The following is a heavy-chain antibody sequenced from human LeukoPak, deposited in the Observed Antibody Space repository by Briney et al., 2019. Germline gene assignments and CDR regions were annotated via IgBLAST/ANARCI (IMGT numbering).Heavy chain of an antibody. V-gene: IGHV1-24*01. CDR1: GYTLTELS. Sequence: ASVKVSCKVSGYTLTELSMHCVRHAPGKGLESMGGFDPEDGETIYAQKFQGRVTMTEDTSTDTAYMELSSLRSGDTAVYYCARDVEMDTITGGPSEYWGQGTLVTVSS. CDR2: FDPEDGET. CDR3: ARDVEMDTITGGPSEY. D-gene: IGHD5-24*01. J-gene: IGHJ4*02.